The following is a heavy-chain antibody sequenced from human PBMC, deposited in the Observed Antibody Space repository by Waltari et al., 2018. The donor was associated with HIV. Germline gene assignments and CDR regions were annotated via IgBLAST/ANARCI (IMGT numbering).Heavy chain of an antibody. CDR3: TRAVTGEDTARTYYYGMDV. D-gene: IGHD5-18*01. J-gene: IGHJ6*02. Sequence: FRQAPGKGLEWVGFIRSKAYGGTTEYAASVKGRFTISRDDSKSIAYLQMNSLKTEDTAVYYCTRAVTGEDTARTYYYGMDVWGQGTTVTVSS. V-gene: IGHV3-49*03. CDR2: IRSKAYGGTT.